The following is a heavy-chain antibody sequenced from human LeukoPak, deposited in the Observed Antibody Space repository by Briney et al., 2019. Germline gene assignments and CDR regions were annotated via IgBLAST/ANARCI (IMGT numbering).Heavy chain of an antibody. J-gene: IGHJ5*02. V-gene: IGHV2-5*02. CDR1: GFSLSTSGVG. D-gene: IGHD3-9*01. Sequence: SGPTLVKPTQTLTLTCTFSGFSLSTSGVGVGWIRQPPGKALEWLALIYWDDDKRYSPSLKSRLTITKDTSKNQVVLTMTNMDPVDTATYYCAHRQLNRYDILTGWTRNWFDPWGQGTLVTVSS. CDR2: IYWDDDK. CDR3: AHRQLNRYDILTGWTRNWFDP.